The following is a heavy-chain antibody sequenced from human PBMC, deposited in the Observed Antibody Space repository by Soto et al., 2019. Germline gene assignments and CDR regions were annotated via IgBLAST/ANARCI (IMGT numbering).Heavy chain of an antibody. CDR2: ISAYNGNT. CDR1: GYTFTSYG. V-gene: IGHV1-18*01. CDR3: VREGMTTVTTFCWFDL. D-gene: IGHD4-17*01. Sequence: ASVKVSCKASGYTFTSYGISWVRQAPGQGIEWMGWISAYNGNTNYAQKLQGRVTMTTDTSTSTAYMELRSLRSDDTVVYYCVREGMTTVTTFCWFDLWDQGTLVTVAS. J-gene: IGHJ5*02.